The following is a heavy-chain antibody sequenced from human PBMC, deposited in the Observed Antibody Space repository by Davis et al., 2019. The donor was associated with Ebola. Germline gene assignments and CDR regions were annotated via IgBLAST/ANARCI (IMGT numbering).Heavy chain of an antibody. CDR3: ARVSVLLWFGELWADAFDI. V-gene: IGHV4-4*02. CDR2: IFHSGST. D-gene: IGHD3-10*01. Sequence: MPSETLSLTCAVSGGSISSSNWWSWVRQPPGKGLEWIGEIFHSGSTNYNPSLKSRVTISVDKSKNQFSLKLTSVTAADTAVYYCARVSVLLWFGELWADAFDIWGQGTMVTVSS. CDR1: GGSISSSNW. J-gene: IGHJ3*02.